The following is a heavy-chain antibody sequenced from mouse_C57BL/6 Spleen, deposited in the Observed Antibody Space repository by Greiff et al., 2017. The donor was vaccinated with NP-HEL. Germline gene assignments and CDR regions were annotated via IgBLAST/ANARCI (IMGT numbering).Heavy chain of an antibody. CDR1: GYTFTSYW. CDR3: TRDFFTTVVATPFDY. CDR2: IYPGNSDT. D-gene: IGHD1-1*01. Sequence: VQLQQSGTVLARPGASVKMSCKTSGYTFTSYWMHWVKQRPGQGLEWIGAIYPGNSDTSYNQKFKGKAKLTAVTSASTAYMELSSLTNEDSAVYYCTRDFFTTVVATPFDYWGQGTTLTVSS. V-gene: IGHV1-5*01. J-gene: IGHJ2*01.